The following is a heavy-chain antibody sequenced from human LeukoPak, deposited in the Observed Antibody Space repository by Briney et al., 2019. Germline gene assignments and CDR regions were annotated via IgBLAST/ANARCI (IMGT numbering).Heavy chain of an antibody. CDR1: GYTLTELS. CDR3: ATDRTPMVRGVISYLHYYFDY. V-gene: IGHV1-24*01. J-gene: IGHJ4*02. Sequence: ASVKVSCKVSGYTLTELSMHWVRQAPGKGLEWMGGFDPEDGETIYAQKFQGRVTMTEDTSTDTAYMELSSLRSEDTAVYYCATDRTPMVRGVISYLHYYFDYWGQGTLVTVSS. D-gene: IGHD3-10*01. CDR2: FDPEDGET.